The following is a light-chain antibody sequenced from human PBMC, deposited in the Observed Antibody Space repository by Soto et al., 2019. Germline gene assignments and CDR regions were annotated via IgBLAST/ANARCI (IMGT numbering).Light chain of an antibody. Sequence: QSVLTQPPSASGTPGQRVTISCSGSSSNIGTNYVYWYQQLPGTAPKVLIYRNNQRPSGVPDRFSGSKSGTSASLAISGLRSEDEAEYYCAAWDDSLSGDVAFGGGNKVNVL. V-gene: IGLV1-47*01. CDR1: SSNIGTNY. J-gene: IGLJ2*01. CDR3: AAWDDSLSGDVA. CDR2: RNN.